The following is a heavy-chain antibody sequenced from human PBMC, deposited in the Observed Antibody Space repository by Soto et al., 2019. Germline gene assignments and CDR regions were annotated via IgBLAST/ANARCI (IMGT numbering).Heavy chain of an antibody. CDR3: ARATYGSGSYYNRGQTRSEYYSDY. Sequence: SETLSLTCTVSGGSISSYYWSWIRQPPGKGLEWIGYIYYSGSTNYNPSLKSRVTISVDTSKNQFSLKLSSVTAADTAVYYCARATYGSGSYYNRGQTRSEYYSDYWGQGTLVTVSS. CDR1: GGSISSYY. D-gene: IGHD3-10*01. CDR2: IYYSGST. V-gene: IGHV4-59*08. J-gene: IGHJ4*02.